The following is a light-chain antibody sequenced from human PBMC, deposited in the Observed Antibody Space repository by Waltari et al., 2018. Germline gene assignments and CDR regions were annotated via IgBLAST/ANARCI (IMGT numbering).Light chain of an antibody. CDR3: PTWGTGIVV. CDR2: LNSDGSH. V-gene: IGLV4-69*01. CDR1: SGHSSYA. Sequence: QLVLTQSPSASASLGASVKLTCTLSSGHSSYAIAWHQQQPKKDPRYLMKLNSDGSHSKGDWIPDRFSGSSSGTGRYLTISSLHPGDEADYDCPTWGTGIVVFGGGTKLTVL. J-gene: IGLJ2*01.